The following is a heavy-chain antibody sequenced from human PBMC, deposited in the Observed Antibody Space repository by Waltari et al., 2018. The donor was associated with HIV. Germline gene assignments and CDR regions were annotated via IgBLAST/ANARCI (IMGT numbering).Heavy chain of an antibody. V-gene: IGHV4-61*02. Sequence: QVQLQESGPGLVKPSQTLSLTCTVSGGSISSGSSYWSWIRQPAGKGLELIGRIYTSGSTNYNPSLESRVTISVDTSRNQFSLKLRSVTAADTAVYYCARAYYDFWSGTGSSGNWFDPWGQGTLVTVSS. CDR1: GGSISSGSSY. J-gene: IGHJ5*02. CDR3: ARAYYDFWSGTGSSGNWFDP. D-gene: IGHD3-3*01. CDR2: IYTSGST.